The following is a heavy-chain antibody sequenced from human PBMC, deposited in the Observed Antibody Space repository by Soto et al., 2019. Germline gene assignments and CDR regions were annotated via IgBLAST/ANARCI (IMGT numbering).Heavy chain of an antibody. CDR1: GGSFSGYY. D-gene: IGHD3-10*01. V-gene: IGHV4-34*01. J-gene: IGHJ6*03. CDR3: SGSGMRSKYYYYYMDV. Sequence: SETLSLTCAVYGGSFSGYYWSWIRQPPGKGLEWIGEINHSGSTNYNPSLKSRVTISVDTSKNQFSLKLSSVTAADTAVYYCSGSGMRSKYYYYYMDVWGKGTTVTVSS. CDR2: INHSGST.